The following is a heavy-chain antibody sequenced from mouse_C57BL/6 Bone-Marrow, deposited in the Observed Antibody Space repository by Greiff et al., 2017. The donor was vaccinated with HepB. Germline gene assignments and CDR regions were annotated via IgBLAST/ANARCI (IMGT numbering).Heavy chain of an antibody. V-gene: IGHV1-7*01. Sequence: VQLQESGAELAKPGASVKLSCKASGYTFTSYWMHWVKQRPGQGLEWIGYINPSSGYTKYNQKFKDKATVTADKSSCTAYMQLSSLPSEDSAVYYCARDTTVVVSDWGQGTTLTVSS. CDR1: GYTFTSYW. CDR3: ARDTTVVVSD. J-gene: IGHJ2*01. CDR2: INPSSGYT. D-gene: IGHD1-1*01.